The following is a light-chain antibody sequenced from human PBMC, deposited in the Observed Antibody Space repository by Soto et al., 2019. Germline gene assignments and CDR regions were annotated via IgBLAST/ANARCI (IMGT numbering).Light chain of an antibody. V-gene: IGKV3-20*01. J-gene: IGKJ1*01. CDR2: GAS. CDR1: QSVSSSY. Sequence: EIVLTQPPGTLSLSPGERATLSCRASQSVSSSYLAWYQQNRGQAPRLLIHGASSRATGIPDRFSGSGSGTDFTLTTSRLEPEDFAVYYCQQYGSSRWTFGQGTKVDIK. CDR3: QQYGSSRWT.